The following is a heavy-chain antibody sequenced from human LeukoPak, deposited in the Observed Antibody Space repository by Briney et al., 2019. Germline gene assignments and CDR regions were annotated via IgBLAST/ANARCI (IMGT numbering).Heavy chain of an antibody. CDR1: GGSISNYY. CDR3: AKGYYSGYDSGAFDH. Sequence: ETLSLTCTVSGGSISNYYWSWVRQAPGKGLEWISLVSWDGGSTYYSDSVKGRFTISRDNSKNSLSLQMNSLRAEDTALYYCAKGYYSGYDSGAFDHWGQGTLVTVSS. V-gene: IGHV3-43D*03. J-gene: IGHJ4*02. D-gene: IGHD5-12*01. CDR2: VSWDGGST.